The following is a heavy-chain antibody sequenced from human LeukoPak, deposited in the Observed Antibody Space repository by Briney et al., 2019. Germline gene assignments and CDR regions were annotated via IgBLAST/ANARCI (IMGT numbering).Heavy chain of an antibody. CDR1: GDSISNSGFY. CDR3: ARVPSGWYAIES. Sequence: PSGTLSLTCTFSGDSISNSGFYWGWIRQPPGKGLEFIGTIYYSGSTFYNPSLTSRVNMSIDTSKNRFSLTLNSVTAADTAVYYCARVPSGWYAIESWGQGTLVTVSS. CDR2: IYYSGST. J-gene: IGHJ4*02. V-gene: IGHV4-39*01. D-gene: IGHD6-19*01.